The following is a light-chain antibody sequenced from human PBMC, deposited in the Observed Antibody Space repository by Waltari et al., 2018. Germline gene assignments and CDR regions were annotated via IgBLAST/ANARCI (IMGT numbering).Light chain of an antibody. Sequence: EIVMTQSPATLSVSPGERATPPCRARQSVNNFLAWYQKKPGQAPRLLIYGASTRATGIPARFSGSGSGTVFTLTISSLHSEDFAVYYCQHYNNWPPMYTFGQGTKLEIK. J-gene: IGKJ2*01. CDR3: QHYNNWPPMYT. V-gene: IGKV3-15*01. CDR2: GAS. CDR1: QSVNNF.